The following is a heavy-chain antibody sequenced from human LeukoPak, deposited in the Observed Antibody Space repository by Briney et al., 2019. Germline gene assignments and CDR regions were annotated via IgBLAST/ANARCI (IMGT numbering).Heavy chain of an antibody. CDR1: GGSISGYY. CDR3: ARGREWEPKVFDY. D-gene: IGHD1-26*01. CDR2: IYYSGST. J-gene: IGHJ4*02. Sequence: SETLSLTCTVSGGSISGYYWSWIRQPPGKGLEWIGYIYYSGSTNYNPSLKSRVTISVDTSKNQFSLKLSSVTAADTAVYYCARGREWEPKVFDYWGQGTLVTVSS. V-gene: IGHV4-59*01.